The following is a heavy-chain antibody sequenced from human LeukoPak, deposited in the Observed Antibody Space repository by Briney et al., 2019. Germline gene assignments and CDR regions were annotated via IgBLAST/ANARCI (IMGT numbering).Heavy chain of an antibody. J-gene: IGHJ5*02. V-gene: IGHV3-48*03. CDR2: INSGGSTK. D-gene: IGHD2-8*01. CDR1: GFSFSSSE. CDR3: ARDTVNGPFVISLDL. Sequence: PGGSLRLSCAASGFSFSSSEMNWVRQAPGKGPEWVSHINSGGSTKYYADSVRGRLTMSRDNAKNLLYLQMNSLRDEDTALYYCARDTVNGPFVISLDLWGQGALVTVSS.